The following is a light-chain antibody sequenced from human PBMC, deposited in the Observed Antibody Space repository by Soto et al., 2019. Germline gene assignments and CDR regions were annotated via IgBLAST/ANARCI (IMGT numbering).Light chain of an antibody. CDR2: EVS. Sequence: QSALTQPPSVSWSPGQSVTISCTGTSSDVGSYNRVSWYQQPPGTAPKVMIYEVSNRPSGVPDRFSGSKSGNTASLTISGLQAEDEADYYCSLYTSSSTYVFGTGTKVTVL. J-gene: IGLJ1*01. CDR3: SLYTSSSTYV. CDR1: SSDVGSYNR. V-gene: IGLV2-18*01.